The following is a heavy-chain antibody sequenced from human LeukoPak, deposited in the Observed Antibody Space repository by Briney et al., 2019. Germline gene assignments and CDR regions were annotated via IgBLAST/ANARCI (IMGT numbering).Heavy chain of an antibody. J-gene: IGHJ4*02. V-gene: IGHV1-8*01. D-gene: IGHD2-15*01. CDR1: GYTFTSYD. Sequence: ASMKVSCKASGYTFTSYDINWVRQATGQGLEWMGWMNPNSGNTGYAQKFQGRVTMTTNTSISTAYMELSSLRSKDTAVYYCARGLGYCSGGSCSHFDYWGQGTVVTVSS. CDR2: MNPNSGNT. CDR3: ARGLGYCSGGSCSHFDY.